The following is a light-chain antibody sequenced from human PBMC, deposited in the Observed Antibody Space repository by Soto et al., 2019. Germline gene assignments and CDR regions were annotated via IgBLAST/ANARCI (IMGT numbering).Light chain of an antibody. CDR1: QSVSSNY. Sequence: EIVLTQSPGTLSLSPGERATLSCRASQSVSSNYLAWYQQKPGQAPRLLVYGASSRATGVPDRFSGSGSGTDFNLTISRLEPEDFAVYYCQQYGSSLFTFGPGTKVDFK. CDR3: QQYGSSLFT. CDR2: GAS. J-gene: IGKJ3*01. V-gene: IGKV3-20*01.